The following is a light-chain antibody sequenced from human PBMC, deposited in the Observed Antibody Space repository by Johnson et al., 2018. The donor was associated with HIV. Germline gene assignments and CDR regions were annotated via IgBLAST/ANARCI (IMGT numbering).Light chain of an antibody. V-gene: IGLV1-51*01. Sequence: QSVLTQPPSVSAAPGQKVNISCSGSSSNIGNNYVSWYQQLPGTAPKLLIYDNNKRPSGIPDRFSGSKSGTSATLGITGLQTGDEADYYCGTWDSTLSAGGYVFGTGTKVTVL. CDR3: GTWDSTLSAGGYV. CDR2: DNN. J-gene: IGLJ1*01. CDR1: SSNIGNNY.